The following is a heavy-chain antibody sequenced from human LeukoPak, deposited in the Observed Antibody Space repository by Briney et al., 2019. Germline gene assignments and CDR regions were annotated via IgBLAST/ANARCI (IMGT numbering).Heavy chain of an antibody. CDR3: AKDYYRSSYYLDY. CDR1: GGSISSGSYY. CDR2: IYTSGST. Sequence: SQTLSLTCTVSGGSISSGSYYWSWIRQPAGKGLEWIGRIYTSGSTNYNPSLKSRVTISVDTSKNQFSLKLSSVTAADTAVYYCAKDYYRSSYYLDYWGQGTLVTVSS. V-gene: IGHV4-61*02. J-gene: IGHJ4*02. D-gene: IGHD6-6*01.